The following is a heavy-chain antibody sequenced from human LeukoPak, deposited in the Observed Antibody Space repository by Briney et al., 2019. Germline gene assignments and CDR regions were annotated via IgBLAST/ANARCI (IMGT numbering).Heavy chain of an antibody. J-gene: IGHJ6*02. CDR2: IDPKGRYT. D-gene: IGHD6-19*01. V-gene: IGHV3-74*01. CDR3: VRGSTDWNGMDV. Sequence: GGSLRLSCAASGFTFSNHYMHWVRQAPGKGLVSVSRIDPKGRYTSYADSVKGRFTISRDNAKNTLYLQMNTLGAEDTALYYCVRGSTDWNGMDVWGQGTTVTVSS. CDR1: GFTFSNHY.